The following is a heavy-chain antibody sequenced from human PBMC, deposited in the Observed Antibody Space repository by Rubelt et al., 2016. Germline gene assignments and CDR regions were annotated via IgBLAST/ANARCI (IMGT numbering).Heavy chain of an antibody. Sequence: EVQLVESGGGLVQPGRSLRLSCAASGFTFSSYWMNWVRQAPGKGLEWVASINQDGSEKYYVDSVKGRFTISRDNAKDSLYPQMNRPRAEDTAVYYCARDHVVPGLYFDYWGQGTLVTVSS. CDR2: INQDGSEK. CDR3: ARDHVVPGLYFDY. J-gene: IGHJ4*02. D-gene: IGHD2-2*01. CDR1: GFTFSSYW. V-gene: IGHV3-7*01.